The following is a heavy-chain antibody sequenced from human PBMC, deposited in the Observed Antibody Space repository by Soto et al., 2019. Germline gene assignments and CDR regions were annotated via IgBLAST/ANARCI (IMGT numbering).Heavy chain of an antibody. CDR1: GGSISSGGYY. J-gene: IGHJ6*02. CDR2: IYYTGST. Sequence: QVQLQESGPGLVKPSQTLSLTCTGSGGSISSGGYYWSWIRQHPGKGLEWIGYIYYTGSTYYNPSLKSRVTISVDTSKNQFSLKLSSVTAADTAVYYCARDTGIRAYYYYGMDVWGQGTTVTVSS. V-gene: IGHV4-31*03. D-gene: IGHD3-10*01. CDR3: ARDTGIRAYYYYGMDV.